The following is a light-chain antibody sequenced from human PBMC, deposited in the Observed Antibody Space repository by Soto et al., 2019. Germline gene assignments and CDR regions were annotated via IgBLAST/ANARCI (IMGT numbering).Light chain of an antibody. V-gene: IGLV1-47*02. CDR1: SSNIGSNY. CDR3: AAWDDSLSGVV. CDR2: SNN. Sequence: QSVLTQPPSASGTPGQRVTISCSGSSSNIGSNYVYWYQQLPGTAPKLLIYSNNQRPSGVPDRFSGSKSGTSASLAIGGLRSGDEADYYCAAWDDSLSGVVFGGGTKVTVL. J-gene: IGLJ2*01.